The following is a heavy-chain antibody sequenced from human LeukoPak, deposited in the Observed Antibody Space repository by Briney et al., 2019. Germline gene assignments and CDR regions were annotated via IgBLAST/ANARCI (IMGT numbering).Heavy chain of an antibody. CDR2: ISAYHSNT. V-gene: IGHV1-18*04. CDR1: GYTFTSYG. J-gene: IGHJ4*02. D-gene: IGHD2-2*01. CDR3: AKTAVVPAPVDY. Sequence: ASVNVSCKASGYTFTSYGIIWVRQAPGPGLEWLGWISAYHSNTNYPQKLQGRVTMTTHPSTSTAYMQLSSLRSHDTAVYYCAKTAVVPAPVDYWGQGTLVTVSS.